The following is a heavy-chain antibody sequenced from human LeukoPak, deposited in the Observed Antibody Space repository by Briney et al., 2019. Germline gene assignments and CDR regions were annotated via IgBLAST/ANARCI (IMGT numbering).Heavy chain of an antibody. CDR2: ISYDGSNK. V-gene: IGHV3-30*04. J-gene: IGHJ4*02. D-gene: IGHD1-7*01. CDR3: ASKLELLGY. CDR1: GFTFSSYA. Sequence: GGSLRLSCAASGFTFSSYAMHWVRQAPGKGLEWVAVISYDGSNKYYADSVKGRFTISRDNSKNTLYLQMNSLRAEDTAVYYCASKLELLGYWGQGTLVTVSS.